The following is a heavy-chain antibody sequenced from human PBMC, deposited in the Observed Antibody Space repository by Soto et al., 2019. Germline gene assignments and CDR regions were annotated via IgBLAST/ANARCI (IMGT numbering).Heavy chain of an antibody. D-gene: IGHD6-13*01. CDR3: AKGQGIWDLGSSWYYFDY. CDR1: GFTFSSYA. Sequence: GVSLRLSCAASGFTFSSYAMSWVRQAPGKGLEWVSAISGSGGSTYYADSVKGRFTISRDNSKNTLYLQMNSLRAEDTAVYYCAKGQGIWDLGSSWYYFDYWGQGTLVTVSS. J-gene: IGHJ4*02. V-gene: IGHV3-23*01. CDR2: ISGSGGST.